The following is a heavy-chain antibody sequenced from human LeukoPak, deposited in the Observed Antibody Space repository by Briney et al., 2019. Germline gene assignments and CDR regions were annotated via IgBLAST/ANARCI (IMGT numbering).Heavy chain of an antibody. V-gene: IGHV4-39*01. D-gene: IGHD4-17*01. Sequence: SETLSLTCTVSGGSISSSSYYWGWIRQPPGKGLEWIGSIYYSGSTYYNPSLKGRVTISVDTSKNQFSLKLSSVAAADTAVYYCARVGTVTGAFDIWGQGTMVTVSS. CDR3: ARVGTVTGAFDI. CDR1: GGSISSSSYY. J-gene: IGHJ3*02. CDR2: IYYSGST.